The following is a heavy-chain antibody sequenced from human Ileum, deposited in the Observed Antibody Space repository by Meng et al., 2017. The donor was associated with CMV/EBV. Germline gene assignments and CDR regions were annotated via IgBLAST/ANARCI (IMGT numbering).Heavy chain of an antibody. CDR1: RGSISSDY. CDR2: IYTSGST. D-gene: IGHD6-13*01. Sequence: VGPPESGPGLVKPSETLSLTCTVSRGSISSDYWSWIRQPAGKGLEWIGRIYTSGSTNYNPSLKSRVTMSVDTSKTQFSLKLSSVTAADTAVYYCARGPYSSSWSSFDYWGQGTLVTVSS. CDR3: ARGPYSSSWSSFDY. J-gene: IGHJ4*02. V-gene: IGHV4-4*07.